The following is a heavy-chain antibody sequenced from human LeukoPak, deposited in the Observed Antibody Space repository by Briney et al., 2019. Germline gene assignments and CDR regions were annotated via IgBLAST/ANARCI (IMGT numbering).Heavy chain of an antibody. CDR1: GGSISSYY. V-gene: IGHV4-59*01. CDR2: IYYSGST. J-gene: IGHJ2*01. D-gene: IGHD3-22*01. CDR3: ARTYYYDSSGYYYVYFDL. Sequence: SETLSLTCTVSGGSISSYYWSWIRQPPGKGLEWIGYIYYSGSTNYNPSLKSRVTISVDTSKNQFSLKLSSVTAADTAVYYCARTYYYDSSGYYYVYFDLWGRGTLVTASS.